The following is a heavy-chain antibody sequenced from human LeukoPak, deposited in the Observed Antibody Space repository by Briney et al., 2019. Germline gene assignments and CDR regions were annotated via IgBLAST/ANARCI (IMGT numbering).Heavy chain of an antibody. J-gene: IGHJ4*02. Sequence: GASVKVSCKASGYTFTGYYMHWVRQAPGQGLEWMGWINPNSGGTNYAQKFQGWVTMTRDTSISTAYMELSRLRSDDTAVYYCARTPPPVLRFLEWFDYWGQGTLVTVSS. CDR1: GYTFTGYY. CDR2: INPNSGGT. CDR3: ARTPPPVLRFLEWFDY. D-gene: IGHD3-3*01. V-gene: IGHV1-2*04.